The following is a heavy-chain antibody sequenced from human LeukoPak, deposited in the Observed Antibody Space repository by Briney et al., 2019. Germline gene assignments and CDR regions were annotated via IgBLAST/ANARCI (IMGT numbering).Heavy chain of an antibody. CDR1: GGSISSYY. J-gene: IGHJ2*01. CDR3: ARGSGSGNWYFDL. V-gene: IGHV4-59*01. D-gene: IGHD2-15*01. CDR2: IYYDGST. Sequence: SETLSLTCTVSGGSISSYYWSWIRQPPGKGLEWIGYIYYDGSTNYNPSLKSRVSISVDTSKNQFSLKLSSVTAADTAVYYCARGSGSGNWYFDLWGRDTLVTVSS.